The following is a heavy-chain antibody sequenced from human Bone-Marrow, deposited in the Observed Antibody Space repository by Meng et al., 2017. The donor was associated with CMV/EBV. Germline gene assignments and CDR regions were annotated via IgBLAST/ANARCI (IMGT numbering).Heavy chain of an antibody. Sequence: SCAVYGGSFIGNYWSWIRQSPGEGLEWIGDINHSGSTDYNPSLTSRVTISVDTSKNQFSLKLSSVTAADTAVYYCATSASDAFDIWGQGTMVTVSS. J-gene: IGHJ3*02. CDR3: ATSASDAFDI. CDR1: GGSFIGNY. V-gene: IGHV4-34*01. CDR2: INHSGST.